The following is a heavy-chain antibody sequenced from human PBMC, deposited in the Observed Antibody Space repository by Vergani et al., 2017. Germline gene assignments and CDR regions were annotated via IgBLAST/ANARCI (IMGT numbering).Heavy chain of an antibody. CDR3: AKEGGGYCSGGTCYPEY. V-gene: IGHV3-30*18. J-gene: IGHJ4*02. D-gene: IGHD2-15*01. CDR2: ISKDGTHD. CDR1: GFGFKNFA. Sequence: QVSLVESGGGVVQPGRSLTLTCSASGFGFKNFAMHWVRQAPGKGLEWVATISKDGTHDYYEPSVRGRFAVSRDNFKNTMYLQMKSLRPEDTAVYYCAKEGGGYCSGGTCYPEYWGQGTLVIVSS.